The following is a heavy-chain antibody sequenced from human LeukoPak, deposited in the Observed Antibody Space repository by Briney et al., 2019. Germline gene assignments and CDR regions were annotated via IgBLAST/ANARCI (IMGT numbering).Heavy chain of an antibody. CDR3: ARNNCGGDCYSDY. CDR2: ISSSGSTI. V-gene: IGHV3-11*01. J-gene: IGHJ4*02. CDR1: GFTFSDYY. Sequence: GGSLRLSCAASGFTFSDYYMSWIRQAPGKGLEWVSYISSSGSTIYYADSVKGRFTISRDNAKNSLYLQINSLRAEDTAFYYCARNNCGGDCYSDYWGQGTLVTVSS. D-gene: IGHD2-21*02.